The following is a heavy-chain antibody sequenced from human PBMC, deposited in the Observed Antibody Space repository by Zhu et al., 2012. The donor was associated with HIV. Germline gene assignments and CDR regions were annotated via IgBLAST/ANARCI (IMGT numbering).Heavy chain of an antibody. Sequence: QVQLQESGPGLVKPSETLSLTCTVSGGSISSNSYYWGWIRQPPGKGLEWIGSIYYSGSTYYNPSLKSRVTISVDTSKNQISLKLSSVTAADTAIYFCAGASGKIDYWGQGTWSPSPQ. J-gene: IGHJ4*02. CDR3: AGASGKIDY. CDR1: GGSISSNSYY. CDR2: IYYSGST. V-gene: IGHV4-39*07. D-gene: IGHD2-15*01.